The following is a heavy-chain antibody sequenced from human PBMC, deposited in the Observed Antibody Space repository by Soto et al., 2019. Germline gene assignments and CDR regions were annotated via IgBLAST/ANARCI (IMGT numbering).Heavy chain of an antibody. CDR3: ERDDPVHGMDV. V-gene: IGHV1-3*01. D-gene: IGHD2-8*01. CDR1: GYTFTSYA. CDR2: INAGNGNT. Sequence: QVQLVQSGAEVKKPGASVKVSCKASGYTFTSYAMHWVRQAPGQRLEWMGWINAGNGNTKYSQKFQGRVTITRDTSERRAYMELSSLRSEDTAVYYCERDDPVHGMDVWGQGTTVTVSS. J-gene: IGHJ6*02.